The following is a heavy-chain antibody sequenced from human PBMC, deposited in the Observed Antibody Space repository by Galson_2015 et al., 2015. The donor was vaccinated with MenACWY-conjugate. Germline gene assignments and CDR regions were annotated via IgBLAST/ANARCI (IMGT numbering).Heavy chain of an antibody. CDR1: GFTFSSYW. CDR3: ARDEDCSGGSCYPPVGYYYGMDV. Sequence: SLRLSCAASGFTFSSYWMHWVRQAPGKGLVWVSRINSDGSSTSYADSVKGRFTISRDNAKNTLYLQMNSLRAEDTAVYYCARDEDCSGGSCYPPVGYYYGMDVWGQGTTVTVSS. V-gene: IGHV3-74*01. CDR2: INSDGSST. D-gene: IGHD2-15*01. J-gene: IGHJ6*02.